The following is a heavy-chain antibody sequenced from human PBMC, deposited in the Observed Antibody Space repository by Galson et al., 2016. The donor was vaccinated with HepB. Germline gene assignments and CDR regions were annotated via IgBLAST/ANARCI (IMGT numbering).Heavy chain of an antibody. CDR3: VRDINWGKRGLPDSLGDY. CDR1: GYTFTRYG. J-gene: IGHJ4*02. D-gene: IGHD7-27*01. Sequence: SVKVSCKAYGYTFTRYGISWVRQAPGQGLEWLGWISAYNGNTEYAQNVQGRVTMTTETYTSTAYMELWSLKSDDKAVYYCVRDINWGKRGLPDSLGDYWGQGTLVTVSS. V-gene: IGHV1-18*04. CDR2: ISAYNGNT.